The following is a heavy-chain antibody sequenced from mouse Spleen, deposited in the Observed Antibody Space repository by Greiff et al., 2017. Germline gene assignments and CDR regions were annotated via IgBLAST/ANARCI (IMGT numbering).Heavy chain of an antibody. D-gene: IGHD1-1*01. CDR2: IHPNSGST. J-gene: IGHJ4*01. CDR1: GYTFTSYW. Sequence: QVQLQQSGAELVKPGASVKLSCKASGYTFTSYWMHWVKQRPGQGLEWIGMIHPNSGSTNYNEKFKSKATLTVDKSSSTAYMQLSSLTSEDSAVYYCARDHYYDGSQYYYAMDYWGQGTSVTVSS. V-gene: IGHV1-64*01. CDR3: ARDHYYDGSQYYYAMDY.